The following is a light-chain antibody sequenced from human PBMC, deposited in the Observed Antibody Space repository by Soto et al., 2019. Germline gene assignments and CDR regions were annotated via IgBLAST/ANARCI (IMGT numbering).Light chain of an antibody. Sequence: QSALTQPPSASGSPGQSVTISCTGTSSDVGGYKYVSWYQQYPGKAPKLMIYDVSKRPSGVPDRFSGSKSGNTASLTISGLQAEDEADYYCTSYAGNSIWVFGGGTKLTVL. V-gene: IGLV2-11*01. CDR2: DVS. J-gene: IGLJ3*02. CDR1: SSDVGGYKY. CDR3: TSYAGNSIWV.